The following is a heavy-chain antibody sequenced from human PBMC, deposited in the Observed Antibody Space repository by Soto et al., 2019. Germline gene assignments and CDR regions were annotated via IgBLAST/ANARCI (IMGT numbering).Heavy chain of an antibody. D-gene: IGHD1-20*01. V-gene: IGHV1-69*12. J-gene: IGHJ5*02. Sequence: QVQLVQSGAEVKKPGSSVKVSCKASGGTFSSYAISWVRQAPGQGPEWMGGIIPIFGTANYAQKFQGRVTITADESTSTAYMELSSVRSEDTAVYYCAREGTLYNCNPGWFHPWGQGTLVTVSS. CDR3: AREGTLYNCNPGWFHP. CDR2: IIPIFGTA. CDR1: GGTFSSYA.